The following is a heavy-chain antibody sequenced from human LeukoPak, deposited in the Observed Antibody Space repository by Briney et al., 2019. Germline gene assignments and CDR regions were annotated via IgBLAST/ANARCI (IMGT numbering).Heavy chain of an antibody. CDR3: ARGTRDY. CDR2: MNPNSGNT. V-gene: IGHV1-8*02. CDR1: GYTFTGYY. J-gene: IGHJ4*02. Sequence: ASVKVSCTASGYTFTGYYMHWVRQATGQGLEWMGWMNPNSGNTGYAQKFQGRVTMTRNTSISTAYMELSSLRSEDTAVYYCARGTRDYWGQGTLVTVSS.